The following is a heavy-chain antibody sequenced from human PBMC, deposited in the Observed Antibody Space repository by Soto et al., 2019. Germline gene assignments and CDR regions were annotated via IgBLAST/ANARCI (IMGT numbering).Heavy chain of an antibody. Sequence: GGSLRLSCAASGFTFSSYGMHWVRQAPGKGLEWVAVISFDGTNEDHAGSVKGRFTISRDNSKNTLYLQMNSLRADDTAVYYCAKSRDYYYDMNVWGQGTTVTVSS. D-gene: IGHD2-2*01. J-gene: IGHJ6*02. V-gene: IGHV3-30*18. CDR3: AKSRDYYYDMNV. CDR1: GFTFSSYG. CDR2: ISFDGTNE.